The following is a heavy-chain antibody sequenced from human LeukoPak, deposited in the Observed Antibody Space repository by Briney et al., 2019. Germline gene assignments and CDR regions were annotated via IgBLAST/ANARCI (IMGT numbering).Heavy chain of an antibody. CDR3: AKRAEYETSGYYGY. D-gene: IGHD3-22*01. CDR2: IGNGGST. J-gene: IGHJ4*02. CDR1: GVTFSNYA. Sequence: GGSLRLSCSASGVTFSNYAMTWVRQAPGKGLEWVSLIGNGGSTYYADSVKGRFTISRDNSKNTVYLQINSLRVEDTDVYYCAKRAEYETSGYYGYWGQGTLVTVSS. V-gene: IGHV3-23*01.